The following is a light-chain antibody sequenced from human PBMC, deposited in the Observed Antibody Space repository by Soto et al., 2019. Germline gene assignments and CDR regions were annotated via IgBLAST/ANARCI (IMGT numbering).Light chain of an antibody. Sequence: QSVLTQPASVSGSPGQSITISCTGTSSDAGSYNLVSWYQQHPGKAPKLMIYEVSKRPSGVSNRFSGSKSGNTASLTISGLQAEDEADYYCCSYAGSSTLVVFGGGTKLTVL. J-gene: IGLJ2*01. CDR3: CSYAGSSTLVV. CDR1: SSDAGSYNL. V-gene: IGLV2-23*02. CDR2: EVS.